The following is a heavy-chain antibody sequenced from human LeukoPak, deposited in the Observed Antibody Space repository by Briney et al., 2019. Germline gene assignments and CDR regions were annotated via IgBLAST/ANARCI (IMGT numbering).Heavy chain of an antibody. CDR1: GGSISSGSYY. CDR2: IYTSGST. CDR3: ARVRRAYYYDSSGSHRHPQNAFDI. D-gene: IGHD3-22*01. J-gene: IGHJ3*02. Sequence: PSETLSLTCTVSGGSISSGSYYWSWIRQPAGKGLEWIRRIYTSGSTNYNPSLKSRVTISVDTSKNQFSLKLSSVTAADTAVYYCARVRRAYYYDSSGSHRHPQNAFDIWGQGTMVTVSS. V-gene: IGHV4-61*02.